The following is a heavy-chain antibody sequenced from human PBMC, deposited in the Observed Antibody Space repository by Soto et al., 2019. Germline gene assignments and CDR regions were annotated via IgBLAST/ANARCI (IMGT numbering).Heavy chain of an antibody. CDR1: GYSFSTNW. CDR3: ASHNHGFDY. J-gene: IGHJ4*02. V-gene: IGHV5-51*01. Sequence: ESLKISCKDSGYSFSTNWIAWVRQMPGKGLEWVGVIYCGDSDTRYSPSFQGQVTLSVDKSINTVYLQRSSLKASDTAMYYCASHNHGFDYWGQGTLVTVSS. CDR2: IYCGDSDT.